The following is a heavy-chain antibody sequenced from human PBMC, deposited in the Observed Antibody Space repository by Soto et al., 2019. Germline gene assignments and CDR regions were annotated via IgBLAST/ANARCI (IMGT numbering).Heavy chain of an antibody. D-gene: IGHD3-3*01. J-gene: IGHJ6*02. CDR3: ASTIFGVVINPTSMDV. CDR2: IIPIFGTA. Sequence: SVKVSWKASGGTFSSYAISWVRQAPGQGLEWMGGIIPIFGTANYAQKFQGRVTITADESTSTAYMELSSLRSEDTAVYYCASTIFGVVINPTSMDVWGQGTTVTVSS. V-gene: IGHV1-69*13. CDR1: GGTFSSYA.